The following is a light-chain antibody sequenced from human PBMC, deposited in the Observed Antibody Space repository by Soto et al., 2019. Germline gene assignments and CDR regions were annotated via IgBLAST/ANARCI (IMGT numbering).Light chain of an antibody. J-gene: IGKJ2*01. V-gene: IGKV3-15*01. CDR1: QSISTN. Sequence: VMTQSPATLSVSPGERVTLSCRASQSISTNLAWYQQKPGQAPRLLVYGASARAASIPARFSGTGSGTEFTLTLSSLQSEDFAVSYCQQYHNWPPGYTFGQGTKLEIK. CDR2: GAS. CDR3: QQYHNWPPGYT.